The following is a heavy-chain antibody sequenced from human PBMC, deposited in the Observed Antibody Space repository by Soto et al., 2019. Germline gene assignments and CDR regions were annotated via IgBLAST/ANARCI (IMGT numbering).Heavy chain of an antibody. J-gene: IGHJ4*02. CDR2: ISSSSSTI. V-gene: IGHV3-48*01. CDR3: AKKVPGSNPLDS. Sequence: GGSLRLSCAASGFTFSSYSMNWVRQAPGKGLEWVSYISSSSSTIYYADSVKGRFTISRDNAKNSLYLQMNSLRVEDTAVYYCAKKVPGSNPLDSWGQGALVTVSS. D-gene: IGHD1-1*01. CDR1: GFTFSSYS.